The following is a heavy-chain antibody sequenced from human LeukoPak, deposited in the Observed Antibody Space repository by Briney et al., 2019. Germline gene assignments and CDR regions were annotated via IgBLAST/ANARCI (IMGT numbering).Heavy chain of an antibody. CDR1: GFTFSSYS. CDR3: TRFGSDGYYYYGMDV. Sequence: GGSLRLSCAASGFTFSSYSMNWVRQAPGKGLEWVSYISSSSSTIYYADSVKGRFTISRDNAKNSLYLQMNSLRDEDTAVYYCTRFGSDGYYYYGMDVWGQGTTVTVSS. CDR2: ISSSSSTI. D-gene: IGHD3-10*01. V-gene: IGHV3-48*02. J-gene: IGHJ6*02.